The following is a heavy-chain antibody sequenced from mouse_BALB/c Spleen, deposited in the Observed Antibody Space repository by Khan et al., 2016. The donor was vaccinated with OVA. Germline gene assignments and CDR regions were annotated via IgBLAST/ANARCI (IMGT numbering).Heavy chain of an antibody. Sequence: VQLKESGGGLVQPGGSQKLSCAASGFPFSSFGMHWVRQAPEKGLEWVAYIGSDSNTIYYADTVKGRFTISRDDPKNSLVLQMTSLRSEDTAMYYCASSRYWSWLASWGQGTLVTVSS. D-gene: IGHD2-12*01. CDR2: IGSDSNTI. CDR1: GFPFSSFG. CDR3: ASSRYWSWLAS. J-gene: IGHJ3*01. V-gene: IGHV5-17*02.